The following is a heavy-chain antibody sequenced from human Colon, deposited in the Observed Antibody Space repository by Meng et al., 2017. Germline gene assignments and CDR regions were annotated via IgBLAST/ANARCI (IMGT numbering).Heavy chain of an antibody. CDR1: GASITDYY. Sequence: SETLSLTCTVSGASITDYYWSWFRQSPGKGLVWIGNIYYSGGPNYNPSLKRRVTLSVDMSKNQFYLKLSSVTAADTAVYYCAAYGSATYHANNWFDPWGQGTLVTVSS. CDR3: AAYGSATYHANNWFDP. J-gene: IGHJ5*02. V-gene: IGHV4-59*01. D-gene: IGHD3-10*01. CDR2: IYYSGGP.